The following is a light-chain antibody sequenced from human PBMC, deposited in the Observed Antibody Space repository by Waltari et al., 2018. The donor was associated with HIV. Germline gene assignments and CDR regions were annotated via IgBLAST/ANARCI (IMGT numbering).Light chain of an antibody. CDR3: YSTDITSHQRV. CDR2: EDS. V-gene: IGLV3-10*01. Sequence: SYELTQPPSVSVSPGQTARITCSGDALPKKYTYWYQQRSGQAPVVVIYEDSKRTSGIPERVSGSNSGTMVTLTISGAQVEDEADYYCYSTDITSHQRVFGGGTKLTVL. CDR1: ALPKKY. J-gene: IGLJ3*02.